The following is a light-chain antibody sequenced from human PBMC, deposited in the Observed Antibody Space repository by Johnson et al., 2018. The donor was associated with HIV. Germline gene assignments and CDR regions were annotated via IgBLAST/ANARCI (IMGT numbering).Light chain of an antibody. V-gene: IGLV1-51*02. Sequence: QPVLTQPPSVSAAPGQKVTISCSGSSSIIRNNYVSWYQQLPGAAPKLLIYENDRRPSGIPDRFSGSKSGTSATLGITGLQTGDEADYYCGTWDSSLSAPVFGTGTKVTVL. J-gene: IGLJ1*01. CDR3: GTWDSSLSAPV. CDR2: END. CDR1: SSIIRNNY.